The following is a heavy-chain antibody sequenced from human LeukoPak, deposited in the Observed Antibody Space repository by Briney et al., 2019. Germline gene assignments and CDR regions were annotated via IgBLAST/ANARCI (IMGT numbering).Heavy chain of an antibody. V-gene: IGHV1-2*02. CDR3: ARVTESQYFSSTSCYTLDAFDI. Sequence: ASVKVSCKCSGYSFTGYYMHWVRLAPAQGIEWMGWINPNSGGTNYAQKFSGRVTMTRYTAISTAYMELSRLSSDDTAVYYCARVTESQYFSSTSCYTLDAFDIWGQGTMVTVSS. J-gene: IGHJ3*02. D-gene: IGHD2-2*01. CDR1: GYSFTGYY. CDR2: INPNSGGT.